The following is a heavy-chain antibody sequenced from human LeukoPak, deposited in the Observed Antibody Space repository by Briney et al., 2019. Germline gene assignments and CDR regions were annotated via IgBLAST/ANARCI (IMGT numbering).Heavy chain of an antibody. D-gene: IGHD2/OR15-2a*01. CDR1: GGTFSSYA. Sequence: SVKVSCKASGGTFSSYAISWVRQAPGQGLEWMGGIIPIFGTANYAQKFQGRVTITTDESTSTAYMELSSLRSEDTAVYYCARGVYRDYYYYYYMDVWGKGTTVTVSS. J-gene: IGHJ6*03. CDR2: IIPIFGTA. V-gene: IGHV1-69*05. CDR3: ARGVYRDYYYYYYMDV.